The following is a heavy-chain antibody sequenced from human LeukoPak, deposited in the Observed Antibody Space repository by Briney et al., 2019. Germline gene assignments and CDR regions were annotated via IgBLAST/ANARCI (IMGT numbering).Heavy chain of an antibody. D-gene: IGHD3-22*01. Sequence: SETLSLTCTVSGGSISSYYWSWIRQPPGKGLEWIGYIYYSGSTNYNPSLKSRVTISVDTSKNQLSLKLSSVTAADTAVYYCARGGYYYDSSGYDQYYFDYWGQGTLVTVSS. J-gene: IGHJ4*02. CDR1: GGSISSYY. CDR3: ARGGYYYDSSGYDQYYFDY. CDR2: IYYSGST. V-gene: IGHV4-59*01.